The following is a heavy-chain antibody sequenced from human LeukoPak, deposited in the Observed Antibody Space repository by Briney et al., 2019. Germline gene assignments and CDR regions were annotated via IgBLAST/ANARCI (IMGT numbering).Heavy chain of an antibody. CDR1: GFTFSSYG. CDR3: APITVVKGVFDY. V-gene: IGHV3-23*01. Sequence: PGGSLRLSCAASGFTFSSYGMSWVRQAPGKGLEWVSAISGSGGSTYYADSVKGRFTISRDNSKNTLYLQMNSLRAEDTAVYYCAPITVVKGVFDYWGQGTLVTVSS. J-gene: IGHJ4*02. D-gene: IGHD2-21*01. CDR2: ISGSGGST.